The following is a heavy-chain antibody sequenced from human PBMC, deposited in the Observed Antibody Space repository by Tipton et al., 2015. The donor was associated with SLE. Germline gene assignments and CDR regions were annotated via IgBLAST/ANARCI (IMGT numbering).Heavy chain of an antibody. CDR1: GASFSGYY. CDR2: INHSGST. V-gene: IGHV4-34*01. CDR3: ARGPLIYDSSGLSRYYMDV. J-gene: IGHJ6*03. Sequence: TLSLTCAVYGASFSGYYWSWIRQPPGKGLEWIGEINHSGSTNYNPSLKSRVTISVDTSKNQFSLKLSSVTAADTAVYYCARGPLIYDSSGLSRYYMDVWGKGTTVTVSS. D-gene: IGHD3-22*01.